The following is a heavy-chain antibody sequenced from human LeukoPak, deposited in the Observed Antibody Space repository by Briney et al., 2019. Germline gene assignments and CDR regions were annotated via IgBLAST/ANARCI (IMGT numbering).Heavy chain of an antibody. D-gene: IGHD3-16*01. CDR3: ATYHLLGDPEAS. V-gene: IGHV4-4*07. CDR2: ISTTGST. CDR1: GVSTSSYY. J-gene: IGHJ5*02. Sequence: SETLSLTCTVYGVSTSSYYCGWIRQPAGKGLEWIGSISTTGSTNYNPSLRSRVTMSVDTSQKHFSLKLNSVTAADMAVYYCATYHLLGDPEASWGQGTLVTVSS.